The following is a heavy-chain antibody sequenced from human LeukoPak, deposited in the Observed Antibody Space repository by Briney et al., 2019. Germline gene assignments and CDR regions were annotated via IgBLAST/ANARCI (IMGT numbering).Heavy chain of an antibody. Sequence: GGSLRLSCAASGFTVSSNYMTWVRQAPGQGLEWVSIIYIGASTYYPDSVKGRFTISRDNSKDTVHLEMNSLRAEDTAVYYCARGARSCSSTSCFAYHFDYWGQGTLVTVSS. CDR2: IYIGAST. CDR1: GFTVSSNY. CDR3: ARGARSCSSTSCFAYHFDY. D-gene: IGHD2-2*01. V-gene: IGHV3-53*01. J-gene: IGHJ4*02.